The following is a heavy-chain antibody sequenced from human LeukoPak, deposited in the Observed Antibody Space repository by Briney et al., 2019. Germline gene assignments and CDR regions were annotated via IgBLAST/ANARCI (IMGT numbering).Heavy chain of an antibody. Sequence: SETLSLTCTVSGGSMSNYYWSWIRQPAGKGLEWIGRIYSTGSTNYNPSLKSRVAMSVDMSKNQFSLKLNSVTAADTAVYYCARNWGSGGSYLFDYWGQGTLVSVSS. V-gene: IGHV4-4*07. CDR1: GGSMSNYY. J-gene: IGHJ4*02. D-gene: IGHD6-19*01. CDR2: IYSTGST. CDR3: ARNWGSGGSYLFDY.